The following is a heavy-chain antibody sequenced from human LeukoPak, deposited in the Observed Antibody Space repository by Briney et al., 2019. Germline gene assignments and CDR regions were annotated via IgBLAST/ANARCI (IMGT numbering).Heavy chain of an antibody. J-gene: IGHJ4*02. CDR1: GDSVSSNSAA. V-gene: IGHV6-1*01. Sequence: SQTLSLTFAISGDSVSSNSAAWNWIRQSPSRGLEWLGRTYYRSKWYNDYAVSVKSRITINPDTSKNQFSLQLNSVTPEDTAVYYCARAPSLLWFGESEGYFDYWGQGTLVTVSS. CDR3: ARAPSLLWFGESEGYFDY. CDR2: TYYRSKWYN. D-gene: IGHD3-10*01.